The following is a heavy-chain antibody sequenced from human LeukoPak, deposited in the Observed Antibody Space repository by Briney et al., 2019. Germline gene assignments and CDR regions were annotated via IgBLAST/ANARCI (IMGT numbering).Heavy chain of an antibody. D-gene: IGHD3-22*01. CDR1: GFTFADYA. CDR3: VKAAYYDTSGRYYFDY. Sequence: GRSLRLSCAASGFTFADYAMHWVRQAPGKGLEWVSGVSWNSATIVYADSVKGRFTISRDNAKNSLCLQMDSLRPEDMALYYCVKAAYYDTSGRYYFDYWGQGTLVTVSS. V-gene: IGHV3-9*03. CDR2: VSWNSATI. J-gene: IGHJ4*02.